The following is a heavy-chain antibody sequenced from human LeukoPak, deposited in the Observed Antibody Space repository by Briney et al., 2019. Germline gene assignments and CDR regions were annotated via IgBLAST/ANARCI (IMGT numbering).Heavy chain of an antibody. Sequence: KTGGSLRLSCAASGFTFTNYGMHWVRQAPGKGLEWVSAISGSGGSTYYADSVKGRFTISRDNSKNTLYLQMNSLRAEDTAVYYCAKRDVPAAILSNWFDPWGQGTLVTVSS. J-gene: IGHJ5*02. CDR3: AKRDVPAAILSNWFDP. D-gene: IGHD2-2*02. CDR2: ISGSGGST. CDR1: GFTFTNYG. V-gene: IGHV3-23*01.